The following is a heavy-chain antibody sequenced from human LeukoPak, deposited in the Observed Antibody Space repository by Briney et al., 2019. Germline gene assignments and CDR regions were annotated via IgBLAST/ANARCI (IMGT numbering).Heavy chain of an antibody. CDR2: IYYSGRT. CDR3: ASSTTVTPYYFDY. D-gene: IGHD4-17*01. V-gene: IGHV4-31*03. Sequence: PSETLSLTCTVSGGSISSGGYYWSWIRQHPGKGLEWIGYIYYSGRTYYNPSLKSRVTISVDTSKNQFSLKLSSVTAADTAVYYCASSTTVTPYYFDYWGQGTLVTVSS. CDR1: GGSISSGGYY. J-gene: IGHJ4*02.